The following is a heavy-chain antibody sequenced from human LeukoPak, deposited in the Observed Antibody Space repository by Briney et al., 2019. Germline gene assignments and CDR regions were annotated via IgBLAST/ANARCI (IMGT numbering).Heavy chain of an antibody. D-gene: IGHD1-20*01. J-gene: IGHJ4*02. Sequence: GGSLRLSCAASGFTFSSYGMSWVRQAPGEGLEWVSAISGSGGSTYYADSVKGRFTISRDNSKNTLYLQMNSLRAEDTAVYYCAKTVMYNWNDVEYFDYWGQGTLVTVSS. CDR1: GFTFSSYG. CDR2: ISGSGGST. V-gene: IGHV3-23*01. CDR3: AKTVMYNWNDVEYFDY.